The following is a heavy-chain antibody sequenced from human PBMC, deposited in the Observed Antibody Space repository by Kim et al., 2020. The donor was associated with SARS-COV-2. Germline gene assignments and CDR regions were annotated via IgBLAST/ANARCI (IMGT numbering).Heavy chain of an antibody. D-gene: IGHD4-4*01. CDR2: IIPIFGTA. J-gene: IGHJ4*02. CDR3: ARDWGDYSNFQFDY. Sequence: SVKVSCKASGGTFSSYAISWVRQAPGQGLEWMGGIIPIFGTANYAQKFQGRVTITADESTSTAYMELSSLRSEDTAVYYCARDWGDYSNFQFDYWGQGTLVTVSS. CDR1: GGTFSSYA. V-gene: IGHV1-69*13.